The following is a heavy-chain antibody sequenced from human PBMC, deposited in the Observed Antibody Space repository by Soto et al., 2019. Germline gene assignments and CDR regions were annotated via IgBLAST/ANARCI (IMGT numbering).Heavy chain of an antibody. D-gene: IGHD6-13*01. CDR1: GGTFSSYA. J-gene: IGHJ6*02. CDR2: IIPIFGTA. Sequence: ASVKVSCKASGGTFSSYAISWVRQAPGQGLEWMGGIIPIFGTANYAQKFQGRVTITVDESTSTAYMELSSLRSEDTAVYYCANSPEGVIAAHYGMDVWGQGTTVTVSS. CDR3: ANSPEGVIAAHYGMDV. V-gene: IGHV1-69*13.